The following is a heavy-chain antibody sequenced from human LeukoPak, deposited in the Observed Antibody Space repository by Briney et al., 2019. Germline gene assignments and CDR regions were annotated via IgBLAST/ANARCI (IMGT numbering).Heavy chain of an antibody. CDR3: ARVDLRGRWGRGFYFDY. Sequence: GGSLRLSCAASGFTFSSYWMSWVRQAPGKGLEWVANIKQDGSEKYYVDSVKGRFTISRDNAKNSLYLQMNSLRAEDTAVYYCARVDLRGRWGRGFYFDYWGQGTLVTVSS. D-gene: IGHD2-21*02. V-gene: IGHV3-7*01. CDR2: IKQDGSEK. J-gene: IGHJ4*02. CDR1: GFTFSSYW.